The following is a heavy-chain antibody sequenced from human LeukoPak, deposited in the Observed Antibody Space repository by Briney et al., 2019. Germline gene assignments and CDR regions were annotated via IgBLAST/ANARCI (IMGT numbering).Heavy chain of an antibody. CDR3: ARDLWDTAPFGY. Sequence: GGTLRLSCAASGFTFSSYAMHWVRQAPGKGLEWVAVISYDGSNKYYADSVKGRFTISRDNSKNTLYLQMNSLRAEDTAVYYCARDLWDTAPFGYWGQGTLVTVSS. CDR2: ISYDGSNK. D-gene: IGHD5-18*01. J-gene: IGHJ4*02. CDR1: GFTFSSYA. V-gene: IGHV3-30-3*01.